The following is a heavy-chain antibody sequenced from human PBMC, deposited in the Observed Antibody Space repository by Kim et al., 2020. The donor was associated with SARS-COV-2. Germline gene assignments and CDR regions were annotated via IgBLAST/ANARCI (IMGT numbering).Heavy chain of an antibody. J-gene: IGHJ4*02. CDR2: INHSGST. CDR3: AKLVRRITMVRGVYYFAY. D-gene: IGHD3-10*01. CDR1: GGSFSGYY. V-gene: IGHV4-34*01. Sequence: SETLSLTCAVYGGSFSGYYWSWIRQPPGKGLEWIGEINHSGSTNYNPSLKSRVTISVDTSKNQFSLKLSSVTAADTAVYYCAKLVRRITMVRGVYYFAYWGQGTLVTVSS.